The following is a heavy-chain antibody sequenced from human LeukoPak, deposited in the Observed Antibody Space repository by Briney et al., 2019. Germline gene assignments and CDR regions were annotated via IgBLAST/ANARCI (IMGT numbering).Heavy chain of an antibody. J-gene: IGHJ4*02. CDR1: GFTVSSNY. CDR3: ARDRGYDYGEY. V-gene: IGHV3-66*01. Sequence: PGGSLRLSCAASGFTVSSNYMSWVRQAPGKGLEWVSVIYSGGSTYYEDSVKGGFTISRDNSKNTLYLQMNSLRAEDTAVYYCARDRGYDYGEYWGEGALVTVSS. D-gene: IGHD3-10*01. CDR2: IYSGGST.